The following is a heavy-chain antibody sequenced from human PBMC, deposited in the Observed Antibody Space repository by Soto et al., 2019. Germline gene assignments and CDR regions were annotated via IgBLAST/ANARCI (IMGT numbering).Heavy chain of an antibody. D-gene: IGHD6-13*01. CDR3: ARDQRGGIAAAVEY. CDR2: IWYDGSNK. J-gene: IGHJ4*02. Sequence: SLRLSCSSSLFTFSSYGMHLVLHTPGKGLEWVAVIWYDGSNKYYADSVKGRFTISRDNSKNTLYLQMNSLRAEDTAVYYCARDQRGGIAAAVEYWGQGTLVTVSS. V-gene: IGHV3-33*01. CDR1: LFTFSSYG.